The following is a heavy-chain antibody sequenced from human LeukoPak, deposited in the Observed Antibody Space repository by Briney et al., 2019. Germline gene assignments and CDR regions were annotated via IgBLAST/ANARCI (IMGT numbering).Heavy chain of an antibody. V-gene: IGHV3-7*05. Sequence: GGSLRLSSDGPGFTPSSSLMCCFRQAPGKGLEWVANIKQDGSEKYYVDSVKGRFTISRDNAKNTLDLQMNSLRAEDTAVYYCAKVGSHAGYWGQGTLVTVSS. D-gene: IGHD1-26*01. CDR3: AKVGSHAGY. J-gene: IGHJ4*02. CDR2: IKQDGSEK. CDR1: GFTPSSSL.